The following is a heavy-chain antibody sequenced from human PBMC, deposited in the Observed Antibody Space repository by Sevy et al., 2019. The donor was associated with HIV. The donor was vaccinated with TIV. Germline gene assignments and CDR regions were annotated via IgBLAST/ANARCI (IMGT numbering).Heavy chain of an antibody. CDR2: IYYSGST. V-gene: IGHV4-59*01. D-gene: IGHD5-18*01. J-gene: IGHJ6*02. CDR3: ARDLTVMAAPHPGAAYGMDV. CDR1: GGSISSYY. Sequence: SETLSLTCTVSGGSISSYYWSWIRQPPGKGLEWIGYIYYSGSTNYNPSLKSRVTISVDTSKNQFSLKLSSVTAADPAVYYCARDLTVMAAPHPGAAYGMDVWGQGTTVTVSS.